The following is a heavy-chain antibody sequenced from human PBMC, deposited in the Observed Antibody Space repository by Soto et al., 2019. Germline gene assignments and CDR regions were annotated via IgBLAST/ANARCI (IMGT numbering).Heavy chain of an antibody. CDR2: IYYIGSP. D-gene: IGHD3-16*01. V-gene: IGHV4-31*03. CDR1: GAAVSGGGQY. CDR3: ARERVLGDGGGFDV. Sequence: PSQTPVLTCSVAGAAVSGGGQYWNWVRQLPGKGLEWIGNIYYIGSPDYNPSLKSRVTISLDTSKNQFSLKLISVTAADTAVYYCARERVLGDGGGFDVWGQGTTVTASS. J-gene: IGHJ6*02.